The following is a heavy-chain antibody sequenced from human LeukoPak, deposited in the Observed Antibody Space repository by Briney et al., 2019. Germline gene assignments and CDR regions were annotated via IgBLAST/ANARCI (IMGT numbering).Heavy chain of an antibody. D-gene: IGHD4-17*01. V-gene: IGHV3-23*01. CDR1: GFTFSSYA. CDR2: ISGSDGTT. Sequence: GGSLRLSCIASGFTFSSYAMSWVRQAPGKGLEWVSGISGSDGTTYYGDSVKGRFSISRDSSKNTLYLQMNSLRAEDTAVYYCAKLSYGDYGSPNWFDPWGQGTLVTVSS. CDR3: AKLSYGDYGSPNWFDP. J-gene: IGHJ5*02.